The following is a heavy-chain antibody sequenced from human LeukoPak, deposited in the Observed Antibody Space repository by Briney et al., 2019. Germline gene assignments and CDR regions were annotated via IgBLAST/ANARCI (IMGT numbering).Heavy chain of an antibody. Sequence: SETLSLTCAVYGGSFSGYYWSWIRQPPGKGLGWIGEINHSGSTNYNPPLKSRVTISVDTSKNQFSLKLSSVTAADTGVFYCARGLLRYYGSGPGYWGQGTLVTVSS. V-gene: IGHV4-34*01. CDR1: GGSFSGYY. J-gene: IGHJ4*02. D-gene: IGHD3-10*01. CDR3: ARGLLRYYGSGPGY. CDR2: INHSGST.